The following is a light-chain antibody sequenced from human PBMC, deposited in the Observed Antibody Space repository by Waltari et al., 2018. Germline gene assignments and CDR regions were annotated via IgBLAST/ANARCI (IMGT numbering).Light chain of an antibody. J-gene: IGKJ4*01. V-gene: IGKV1D-16*01. CDR3: QQYTSYPLT. CDR2: AGS. Sequence: DIQMTQSPSSLSASVGDSVPITCRASQYINKWLAWYQQAPEKAPKSLIYAGSTLQSGVPSRFNGSGSGTDFTLTISSLQPEDFGTYYCQQYTSYPLTFGGGTKVEI. CDR1: QYINKW.